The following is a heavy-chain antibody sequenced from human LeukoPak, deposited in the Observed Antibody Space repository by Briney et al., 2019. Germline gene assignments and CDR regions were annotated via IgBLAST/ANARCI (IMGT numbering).Heavy chain of an antibody. CDR3: ARKSRIVGSYL. Sequence: PSETLSLTCTVSGGSISSGDYYWSWIRQPPGKGLEWIGYIYYSGSTYYNPSLKSRVTISVDTSKNQFSLKLSSVTAADTAVYYCARKSRIVGSYLWGQGTLVTVSS. D-gene: IGHD1-26*01. CDR2: IYYSGST. J-gene: IGHJ4*02. CDR1: GGSISSGDYY. V-gene: IGHV4-30-4*01.